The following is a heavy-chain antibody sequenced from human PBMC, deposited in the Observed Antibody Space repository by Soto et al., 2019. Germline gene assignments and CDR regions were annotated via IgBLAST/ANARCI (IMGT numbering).Heavy chain of an antibody. CDR3: ARAHVGVVVPAATPGYYGMDV. Sequence: QVQLVESGGGVVQPGRSLRLSCAASGFTFSSYGMHWVRQAPGKGLEWVAVIWYDGSNKYYADSVKGRFTISGDNSKNTLYLQMNSLRAEDTAVYYCARAHVGVVVPAATPGYYGMDVWGQGTTVTVSS. CDR2: IWYDGSNK. D-gene: IGHD2-2*01. J-gene: IGHJ6*02. CDR1: GFTFSSYG. V-gene: IGHV3-33*01.